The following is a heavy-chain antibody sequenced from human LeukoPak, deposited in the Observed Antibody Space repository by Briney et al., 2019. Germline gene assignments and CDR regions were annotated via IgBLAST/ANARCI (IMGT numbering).Heavy chain of an antibody. CDR3: ARGRTVVPAANLDY. D-gene: IGHD2-2*01. Sequence: GASVKVSCKASGYTLTGYYVHWVRQAPGQGLEWMGWINPNSGGTNYAQKFQGRVTMTRDTSISTAYMELSRLRSDDTAVYYCARGRTVVPAANLDYWGQGTLVTVSS. CDR1: GYTLTGYY. J-gene: IGHJ4*02. CDR2: INPNSGGT. V-gene: IGHV1-2*02.